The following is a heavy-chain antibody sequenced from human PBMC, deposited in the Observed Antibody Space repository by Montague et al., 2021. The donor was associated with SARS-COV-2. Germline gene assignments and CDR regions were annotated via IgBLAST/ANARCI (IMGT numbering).Heavy chain of an antibody. J-gene: IGHJ4*02. CDR1: GGSISSYY. Sequence: SETLSLICTVSGGSISSYYWSWIRQSPGKGLEWIGYVYYSGSTXXXPSXKGRVTISIDTSKNQFSLKLNSLTATDTAIYHCARRRLREDYFDFWGQGTLLTVSS. CDR3: ARRRLREDYFDF. D-gene: IGHD5-18*01. CDR2: VYYSGST. V-gene: IGHV4-59*08.